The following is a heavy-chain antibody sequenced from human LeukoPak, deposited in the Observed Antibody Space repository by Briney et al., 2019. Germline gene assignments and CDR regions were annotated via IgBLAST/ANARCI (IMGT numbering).Heavy chain of an antibody. J-gene: IGHJ5*02. CDR1: GFTVSSNY. CDR3: AKVVPMTDS. CDR2: ISGNGANT. D-gene: IGHD2-21*02. V-gene: IGHV3-23*01. Sequence: GGSLRLSCAASGFTVSSNYMNWVRQAPGRGLMWVSAISGNGANTFYADSVKGRFTVSRDNSKNTLYLQMSGLRAEDTAVYYCAKVVPMTDSWGQGTLVTVSS.